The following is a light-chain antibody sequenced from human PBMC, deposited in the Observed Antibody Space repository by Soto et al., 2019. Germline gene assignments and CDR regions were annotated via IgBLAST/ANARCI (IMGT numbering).Light chain of an antibody. CDR3: QQSNSFPRT. J-gene: IGKJ4*01. CDR1: QGISSW. V-gene: IGKV1-5*01. CDR2: DAS. Sequence: DIQMTQSPSTLSASVSDRVTXTCRASQGISSWLAWYQQKRGKAPKLLIYDASSLESGVPSRFSGSGSGTEFTLTIRSLQPEDSATYYCQQSNSFPRTFGGGTKVDIK.